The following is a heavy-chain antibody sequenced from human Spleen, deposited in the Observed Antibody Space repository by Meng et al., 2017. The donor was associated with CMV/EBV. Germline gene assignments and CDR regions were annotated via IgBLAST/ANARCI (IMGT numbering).Heavy chain of an antibody. CDR3: ARDETRGMDV. V-gene: IGHV3-9*01. CDR1: GFTVDDYA. J-gene: IGHJ6*02. CDR2: ISWNSGSI. Sequence: SLKISCAASGFTVDDYAMHWVRQAPGKGLEWVSGISWNSGSIGYAGSVEGRFTISRDNSKNTLYLQMNSLRAEDTAVYYCARDETRGMDVWGQGTTVTVSS.